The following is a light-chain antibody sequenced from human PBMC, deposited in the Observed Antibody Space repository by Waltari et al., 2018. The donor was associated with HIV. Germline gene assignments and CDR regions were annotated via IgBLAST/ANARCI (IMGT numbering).Light chain of an antibody. CDR3: QVWDSTSDHWV. CDR2: DDG. Sequence: SYVMTQPPSVSVAPGQTARITCGENNIGSKSVHWYQQKPGQAPVLVVHDDGDRPSGLSERFSGSNSGNTATLTISRVEAGDEADYYCQVWDSTSDHWVFGGGTRLTVL. CDR1: NIGSKS. J-gene: IGLJ3*02. V-gene: IGLV3-21*02.